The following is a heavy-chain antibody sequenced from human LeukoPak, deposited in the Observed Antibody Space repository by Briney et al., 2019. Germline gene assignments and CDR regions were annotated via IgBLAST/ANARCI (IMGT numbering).Heavy chain of an antibody. D-gene: IGHD3-10*01. CDR2: IYHSGST. CDR3: ARNSYYGSGSFNY. J-gene: IGHJ4*02. Sequence: SETLSLTCAVSGGSISSSNWWSWVRQPPGKGLEWIGEIYHSGSTNYNPSLESRVTISVDKSKNQFSLKLSSVTAADTAVYYCARNSYYGSGSFNYWGQGTLVTVSS. V-gene: IGHV4-4*02. CDR1: GGSISSSNW.